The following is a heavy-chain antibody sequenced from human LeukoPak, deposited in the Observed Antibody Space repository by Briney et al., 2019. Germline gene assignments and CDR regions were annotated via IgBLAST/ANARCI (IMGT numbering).Heavy chain of an antibody. CDR2: IYASGST. CDR3: ARDGLIGTSSLSWIAFYYYYMDV. Sequence: SETLSLTCTVSGGSISSYYWSWIRQPAGKGLEWIGRIYASGSTNYNPSLKSRVTMSVDTSRSQFSLKLTSVTAADTALYYCARDGLIGTSSLSWIAFYYYYMDVWGKGTTVTVSS. CDR1: GGSISSYY. D-gene: IGHD1-14*01. V-gene: IGHV4-4*07. J-gene: IGHJ6*03.